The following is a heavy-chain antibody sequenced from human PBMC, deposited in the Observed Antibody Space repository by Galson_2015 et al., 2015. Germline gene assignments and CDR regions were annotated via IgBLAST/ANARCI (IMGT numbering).Heavy chain of an antibody. Sequence: SLRLSCAASGFTFSSYAMHWVRQAPGKGLEWVAVISYDGSNKFYADSVKGRFTISRDNSKNTLYLQMNSLRPEDTAVYYCARVGGDIAARTWGYFYYWGQGTLVTVSS. CDR3: ARVGGDIAARTWGYFYY. CDR2: ISYDGSNK. V-gene: IGHV3-30-3*01. D-gene: IGHD6-6*01. CDR1: GFTFSSYA. J-gene: IGHJ4*02.